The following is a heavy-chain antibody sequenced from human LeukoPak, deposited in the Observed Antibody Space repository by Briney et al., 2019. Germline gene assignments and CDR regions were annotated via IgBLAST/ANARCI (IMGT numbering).Heavy chain of an antibody. CDR3: ARDRTTAVVTPNWFDP. V-gene: IGHV1-46*01. J-gene: IGHJ5*02. Sequence: ASVKVSCKASGYTFTSYYMHWVRQGPGQGLEWMGIINPSGGSTSYAQKFQGRVTMTRDTSTNTVYMELSSLRSEDTAVYYCARDRTTAVVTPNWFDPWGQGTLVTVSS. D-gene: IGHD4-23*01. CDR1: GYTFTSYY. CDR2: INPSGGST.